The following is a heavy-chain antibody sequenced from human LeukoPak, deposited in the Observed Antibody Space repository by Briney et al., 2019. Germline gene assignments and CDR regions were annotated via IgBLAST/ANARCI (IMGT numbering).Heavy chain of an antibody. CDR1: GFTFSSYW. V-gene: IGHV3-7*01. J-gene: IGHJ4*02. D-gene: IGHD3-22*01. Sequence: GGSLRLSCAASGFTFSSYWMSWVRQAPGRGLEWVANIKQDGSEKYYVDSVKGRFTISRDNAKNSLYLQMNSLRAEDTAVYYCAREIYYYDSSGYYDGFDYWGQGTLVTVSS. CDR3: AREIYYYDSSGYYDGFDY. CDR2: IKQDGSEK.